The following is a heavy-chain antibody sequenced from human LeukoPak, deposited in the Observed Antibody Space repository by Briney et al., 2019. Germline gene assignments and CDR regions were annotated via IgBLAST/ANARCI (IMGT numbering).Heavy chain of an antibody. CDR1: GFTFGSYG. J-gene: IGHJ1*01. Sequence: PGGSLRLSCAASGFTFGSYGMSGVRQAPGKGLEWVSFITPNADRTSYADSVEGRFTISRDNPRNTLYMQMNSLRDEDTAVYYCAIMHGYYDGSGYWVQWGQGTLVTVSS. D-gene: IGHD3-22*01. CDR2: ITPNADRT. CDR3: AIMHGYYDGSGYWVQ. V-gene: IGHV3-23*01.